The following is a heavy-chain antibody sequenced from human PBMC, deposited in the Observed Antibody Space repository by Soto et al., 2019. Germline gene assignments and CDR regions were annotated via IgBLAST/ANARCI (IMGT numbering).Heavy chain of an antibody. CDR3: AKDSYCSSTSCYYSGYYYYYMDV. V-gene: IGHV3-9*01. CDR2: ISWNSGSI. J-gene: IGHJ6*03. CDR1: GFTFDDYA. D-gene: IGHD2-2*01. Sequence: GGSLRLSCAASGFTFDDYAMHWVRQAPGKGLEWVSGISWNSGSIGYADSVKGRFTISRDNAKNSLYLQMNSLRAEDTALYYCAKDSYCSSTSCYYSGYYYYYMDVWGKGTTVTVSS.